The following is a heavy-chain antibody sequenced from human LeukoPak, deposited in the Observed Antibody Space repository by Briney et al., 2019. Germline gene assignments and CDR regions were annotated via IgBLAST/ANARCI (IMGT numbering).Heavy chain of an antibody. J-gene: IGHJ3*02. D-gene: IGHD3-10*01. V-gene: IGHV1-3*01. CDR3: ARDRRYYVSGGKDGFDI. CDR1: GYNFASHT. CDR2: INAGNGNT. Sequence: GASVKVSCKASGYNFASHTIHWVRQAPGQSLEWMGWINAGNGNTKYSQKFQGRVTTSRDTSASTAYMELSSLRSEDTAVCYCARDRRYYVSGGKDGFDIWGQGTMVTVSS.